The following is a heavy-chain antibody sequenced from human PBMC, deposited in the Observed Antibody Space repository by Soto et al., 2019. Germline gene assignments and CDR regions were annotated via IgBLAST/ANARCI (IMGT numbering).Heavy chain of an antibody. CDR2: IYSDGSNK. Sequence: QVQLVESGGGVVQPGRSLRLSCAASGFIFSGYGMHWVRQAPGKGLEWVAGIYSDGSNKYYAGSVKGRFTISRDNSKNTLYLQMNSLRAEDTAVYYCARAYGGNSWWYFDLWGRGTLVTVSS. J-gene: IGHJ2*01. CDR3: ARAYGGNSWWYFDL. V-gene: IGHV3-33*01. CDR1: GFIFSGYG. D-gene: IGHD4-17*01.